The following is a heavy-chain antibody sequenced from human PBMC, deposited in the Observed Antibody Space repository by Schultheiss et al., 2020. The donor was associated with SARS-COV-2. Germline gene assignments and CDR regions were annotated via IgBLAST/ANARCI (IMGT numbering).Heavy chain of an antibody. J-gene: IGHJ4*02. V-gene: IGHV3-74*01. CDR2: INSDGTTT. D-gene: IGHD6-13*01. Sequence: GGSLRLSCAASGFTFSSYGMHWVRQAPGKGLAWVSRINSDGTTTSYADSVKGRFTISRDNAKNTLFLQMNSLRAEDTAMYYCARVQSTSWYGGCDYWGQGTLVTVSS. CDR1: GFTFSSYG. CDR3: ARVQSTSWYGGCDY.